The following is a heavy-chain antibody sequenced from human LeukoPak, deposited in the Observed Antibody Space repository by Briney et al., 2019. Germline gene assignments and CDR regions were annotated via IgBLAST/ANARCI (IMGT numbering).Heavy chain of an antibody. CDR1: GFSFSSYA. V-gene: IGHV3-23*01. J-gene: IGHJ5*02. Sequence: PGGSLRLSCAASGFSFSSYAMTWARQAPVKGLEWVSAISGDGTRTYYADSVKGRFTISRDNSKNTLYLQMNSLRAADTAVYYCANQYQLPYNWFDPWGQGTLVTVSS. D-gene: IGHD2-2*01. CDR2: ISGDGTRT. CDR3: ANQYQLPYNWFDP.